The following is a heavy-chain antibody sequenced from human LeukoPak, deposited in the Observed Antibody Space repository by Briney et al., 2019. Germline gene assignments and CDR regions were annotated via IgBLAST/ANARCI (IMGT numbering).Heavy chain of an antibody. CDR3: ARVPQGDGGNVYY. D-gene: IGHD4-23*01. Sequence: GRSLRLSCAASGFTFSSYAMHWVRQAPGKGLEWVAVISYDGSNKYYADSVKGRFTISRDNSKNTLYLQMNSLRAEDTAVYYCARVPQGDGGNVYYWGQGTLVTVSS. V-gene: IGHV3-30-3*01. J-gene: IGHJ4*02. CDR1: GFTFSSYA. CDR2: ISYDGSNK.